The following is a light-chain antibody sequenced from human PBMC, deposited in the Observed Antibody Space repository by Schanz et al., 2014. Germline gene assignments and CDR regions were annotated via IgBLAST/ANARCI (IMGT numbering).Light chain of an antibody. CDR2: WAS. V-gene: IGKV4-1*01. Sequence: DIVMTQSPDSLAVSLGERATINCKSSQSILHGSDTKSYLAWYQQKPGQPPKLLIHWASTRESGVPDRFSGSGSGTDFTLTISSLQAEDVAVYYCQQYYSIPLTFGGGTKVEVK. CDR1: QSILHGSDTKSY. J-gene: IGKJ4*01. CDR3: QQYYSIPLT.